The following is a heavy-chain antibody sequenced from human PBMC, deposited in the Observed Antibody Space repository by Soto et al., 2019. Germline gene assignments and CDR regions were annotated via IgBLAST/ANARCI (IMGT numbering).Heavy chain of an antibody. CDR1: GFTFSTYA. J-gene: IGHJ4*02. CDR3: AKRAAYCGGDCYTYDY. D-gene: IGHD2-21*02. CDR2: ISGSGGSI. V-gene: IGHV3-23*01. Sequence: GGSLRLSCAASGFTFSTYAMNWVRQAPGNGLEWVSAISGSGGSIHYADSVKGRFTISRDNSKNTLYLQMNSLRAEDTAVYYCAKRAAYCGGDCYTYDYWGQGTLVTVSS.